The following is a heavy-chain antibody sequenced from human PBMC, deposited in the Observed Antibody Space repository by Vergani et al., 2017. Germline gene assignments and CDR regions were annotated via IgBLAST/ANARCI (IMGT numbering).Heavy chain of an antibody. Sequence: QVQLVQSGAEVKKPGSSVKVSCKASGGTFSSYAISWVRQAPGQGLEWMGGIIPIFGTANYAQKFQGRVTITADESTSTAYMELSSLRSEDTAVYYCARAGYCSSTSCYTDYYYGMDVWGQGPTVTVSS. CDR2: IIPIFGTA. CDR3: ARAGYCSSTSCYTDYYYGMDV. J-gene: IGHJ6*02. V-gene: IGHV1-69*12. CDR1: GGTFSSYA. D-gene: IGHD2-2*02.